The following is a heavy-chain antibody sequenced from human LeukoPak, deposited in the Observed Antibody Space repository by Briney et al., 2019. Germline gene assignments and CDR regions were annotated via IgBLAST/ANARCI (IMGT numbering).Heavy chain of an antibody. D-gene: IGHD1-26*01. CDR1: GGSFSSYA. CDR3: ATAADPVGATLGYAFDI. Sequence: GASVKVSCKASGGSFSSYAISWVRQAPGKGLEWMGGFDPEDGETIYAQKFQGRVTMTEDTSTDAAYMELSSLRSEDTAVYYCATAADPVGATLGYAFDIWGQGTMVTVSS. V-gene: IGHV1-24*01. CDR2: FDPEDGET. J-gene: IGHJ3*02.